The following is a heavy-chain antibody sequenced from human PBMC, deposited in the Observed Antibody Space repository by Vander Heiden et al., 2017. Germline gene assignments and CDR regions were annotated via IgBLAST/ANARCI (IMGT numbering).Heavy chain of an antibody. J-gene: IGHJ6*02. D-gene: IGHD3-3*01. CDR3: ARDTDDFWSGYSYGMDV. CDR1: GSTFSSYG. Sequence: QVQLVESGGGVVQPGRSLRLSCAASGSTFSSYGMHWVRQAPGKGLEWVAVIWYDGSNKYYADSVKGRFTISRDNSKNTLYLQMNSLRAEDTAVYYCARDTDDFWSGYSYGMDVWGQGTTVTVSS. CDR2: IWYDGSNK. V-gene: IGHV3-33*01.